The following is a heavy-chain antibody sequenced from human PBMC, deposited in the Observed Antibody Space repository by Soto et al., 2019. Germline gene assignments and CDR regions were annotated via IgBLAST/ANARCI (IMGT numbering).Heavy chain of an antibody. Sequence: QVQLVESGGGVVQPGRSLRLSCAASGFTFSNYGMHWVRQAPGKGLKWVAVISYDGSNKYYADSVKGRFTISRDNSKNTLYLQMNSLRAEDTAVYYCARGWDYLWGDFDYWGQGTLVTVSS. J-gene: IGHJ4*02. CDR3: ARGWDYLWGDFDY. V-gene: IGHV3-30-3*01. CDR2: ISYDGSNK. D-gene: IGHD1-7*01. CDR1: GFTFSNYG.